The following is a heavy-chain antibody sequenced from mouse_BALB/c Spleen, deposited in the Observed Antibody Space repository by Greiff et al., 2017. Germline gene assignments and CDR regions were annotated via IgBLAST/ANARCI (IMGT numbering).Heavy chain of an antibody. Sequence: EVKLQESGPGLVKPSQSLSLTCSVTGYSITSGYYWNWIRQFPGNKLEWMGYISYDGSNNYNPSLKNRISITRDTSKNQFFLKLNSVTTEDTATYYCASMITVAYWGQGTLVTVSA. CDR1: GYSITSGYY. CDR2: ISYDGSN. J-gene: IGHJ3*01. D-gene: IGHD2-4*01. CDR3: ASMITVAY. V-gene: IGHV3-6*02.